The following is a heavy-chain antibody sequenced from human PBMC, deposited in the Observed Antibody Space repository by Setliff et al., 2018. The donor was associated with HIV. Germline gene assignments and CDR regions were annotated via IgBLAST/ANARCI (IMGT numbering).Heavy chain of an antibody. CDR1: GGSFSGYY. D-gene: IGHD2-2*01. Sequence: SETLSLTCSVSGGSFSGYYWSWIRQPPGKGLEWIGYIYIYNSGSTNYNPSLTSRVTISVDTSKNQFSLKLSSVTAADTAVYYCGNQAVVPADMDYYYYIDVWGKGTTVTVSS. CDR2: IYIYNSGST. J-gene: IGHJ6*03. V-gene: IGHV4-4*08. CDR3: GNQAVVPADMDYYYYIDV.